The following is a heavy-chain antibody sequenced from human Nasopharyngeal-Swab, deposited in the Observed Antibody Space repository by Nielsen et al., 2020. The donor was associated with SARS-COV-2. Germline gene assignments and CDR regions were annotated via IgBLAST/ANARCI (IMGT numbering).Heavy chain of an antibody. J-gene: IGHJ4*02. CDR2: ISSSSSTS. CDR3: ARDVAIVGATLEN. V-gene: IGHV3-48*02. Sequence: GESLKISCAASEFTISRYAMHWVRQAPGKGLEWVAFISSSSSTSYYADSVKGRFTISRDNPKNSLYLQMNSLRDEDTALYYCARDVAIVGATLENWGQGTLVTVSS. D-gene: IGHD1-26*01. CDR1: EFTISRYA.